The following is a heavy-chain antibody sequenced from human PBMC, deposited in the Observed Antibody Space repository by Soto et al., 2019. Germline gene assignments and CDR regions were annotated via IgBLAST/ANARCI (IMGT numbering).Heavy chain of an antibody. CDR3: ARGILVVPAATNWFDP. D-gene: IGHD2-2*01. V-gene: IGHV4-30-4*01. J-gene: IGHJ5*02. CDR2: IYYSGST. Sequence: TLSLTCTFSVGSIISGDYYWSWIRQPPGKGLEWIGYIYYSGSTYYNPSLKSRVTISVDTSKNQFSLKLSSVTAADTAVYYCARGILVVPAATNWFDPWGQGTLVTVSS. CDR1: VGSIISGDYY.